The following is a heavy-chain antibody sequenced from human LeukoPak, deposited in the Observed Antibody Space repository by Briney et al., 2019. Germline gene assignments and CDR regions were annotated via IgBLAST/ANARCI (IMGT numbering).Heavy chain of an antibody. D-gene: IGHD6-6*01. CDR2: INPSGGST. CDR1: GYKFTSYY. J-gene: IGHJ5*02. CDR3: ARVWSTTSSGYNWFDP. V-gene: IGHV1-46*01. Sequence: ASVKVSCKASGYKFTSYYMHWVRQAPGQGLEWMGIINPSGGSTRYAQKFQGRVTMTRDTSITTAYMELSGLRSDDTAVYYCARVWSTTSSGYNWFDPWGRGTLVTVSS.